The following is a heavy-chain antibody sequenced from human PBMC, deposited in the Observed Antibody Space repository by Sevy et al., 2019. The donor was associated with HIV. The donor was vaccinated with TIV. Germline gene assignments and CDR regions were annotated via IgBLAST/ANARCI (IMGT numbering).Heavy chain of an antibody. Sequence: GGSLRLSCAASGFIFGSYAMNWVRRAPGKGLEWVAVISYDGSHKYYADSVKGRFTISRDSSKNTLYLQMHSLRTDDTAVYYCARDPGSSWSSFDYWGQGTLVTVSS. CDR3: ARDPGSSWSSFDY. CDR2: ISYDGSHK. D-gene: IGHD6-13*01. J-gene: IGHJ4*02. V-gene: IGHV3-30-3*01. CDR1: GFIFGSYA.